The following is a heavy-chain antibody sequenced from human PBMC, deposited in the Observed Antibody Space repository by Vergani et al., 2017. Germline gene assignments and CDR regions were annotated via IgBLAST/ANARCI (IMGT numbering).Heavy chain of an antibody. V-gene: IGHV5-51*01. CDR3: ARTLCSGGSCVGYYYYGMDV. CDR1: GYSFTSYW. CDR2: IYPGDSDT. Sequence: EVQLVQSGAEVKKPGESLKISCKGSGYSFTSYWISWVRQMPGKGLEWMGIIYPGDSDTRYSPSFQGQVTISADKSISTAYLQWSSLKASDTAMYYCARTLCSGGSCVGYYYYGMDVWGQGTTVTVSS. J-gene: IGHJ6*02. D-gene: IGHD2-15*01.